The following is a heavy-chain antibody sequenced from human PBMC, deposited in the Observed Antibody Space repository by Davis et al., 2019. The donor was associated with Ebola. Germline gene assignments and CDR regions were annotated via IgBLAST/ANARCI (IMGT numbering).Heavy chain of an antibody. J-gene: IGHJ3*02. Sequence: PGGSLRLSCAASGFTFSSYSMNWVRQAPGKGLEWVSSISSSSSYIYYADSVKGRFTISRDNAKNSLYLQMNSLRAEDTAVYYCARGGVEMATISFAFDIWGQGTMVTFSS. CDR3: ARGGVEMATISFAFDI. CDR1: GFTFSSYS. V-gene: IGHV3-21*01. CDR2: ISSSSSYI. D-gene: IGHD5-24*01.